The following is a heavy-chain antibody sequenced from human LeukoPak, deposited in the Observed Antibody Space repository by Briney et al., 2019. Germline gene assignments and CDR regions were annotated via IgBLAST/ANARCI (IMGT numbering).Heavy chain of an antibody. D-gene: IGHD5-12*01. V-gene: IGHV3-23*01. Sequence: GGSLRFSCAGSGFPFSSHGMNWVRQAPGKGLEWVSGISPGGGPTYYADSVRGRFTISRDDSKNTLYLQMKNLRAEDTAVYYCAKDGAWLRFDDWGQGILVTVSS. CDR1: GFPFSSHG. J-gene: IGHJ4*02. CDR2: ISPGGGPT. CDR3: AKDGAWLRFDD.